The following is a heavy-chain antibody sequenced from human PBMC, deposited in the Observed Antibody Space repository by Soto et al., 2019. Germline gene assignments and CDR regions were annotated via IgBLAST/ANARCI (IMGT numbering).Heavy chain of an antibody. V-gene: IGHV4-59*01. J-gene: IGHJ6*03. CDR1: GGSISSYY. CDR3: ARGVRFWESLRPGYYYYYRDV. Sequence: PSETLSLTCTVSGGSISSYYWSWIRQPPGKGLEWIGYIYYSGSTNYNPSLKSRVTISVDTSKNQFSLKLSSVTAADTAVYYCARGVRFWESLRPGYYYYYRDVWGKGTTVTVSS. D-gene: IGHD3-3*01. CDR2: IYYSGST.